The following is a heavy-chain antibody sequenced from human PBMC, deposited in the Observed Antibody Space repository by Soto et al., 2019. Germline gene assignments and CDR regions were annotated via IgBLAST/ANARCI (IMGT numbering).Heavy chain of an antibody. CDR2: MNPNSGNT. CDR3: ARKGRDAVGGYYYYYMDV. CDR1: GYTFTSYD. J-gene: IGHJ6*03. V-gene: IGHV1-8*01. Sequence: GPSVKVSCKASGYTFTSYDINWVRQATGQGLEWMGWMNPNSGNTGYAQKFQGRVTMTRNTSISTAYMELSSLRSEDTAVYYCARKGRDAVGGYYYYYMDVWGKRTTVTVSS. D-gene: IGHD2-15*01.